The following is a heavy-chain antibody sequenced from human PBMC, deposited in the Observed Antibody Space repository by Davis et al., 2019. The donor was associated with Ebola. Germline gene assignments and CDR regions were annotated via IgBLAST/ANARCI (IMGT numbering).Heavy chain of an antibody. CDR2: ISGSGGRT. Sequence: GESLKISCAASGFTFDDYAMNWVRQAPGKGLEWVSGISGSGGRTYYADSVKGRFTMSRDNSKNTLYLQMNSLRAEDTAVYYCAKSRDGNNYPGYQFDYWGQGTLVTVSS. V-gene: IGHV3-23*01. J-gene: IGHJ4*02. D-gene: IGHD5-24*01. CDR3: AKSRDGNNYPGYQFDY. CDR1: GFTFDDYA.